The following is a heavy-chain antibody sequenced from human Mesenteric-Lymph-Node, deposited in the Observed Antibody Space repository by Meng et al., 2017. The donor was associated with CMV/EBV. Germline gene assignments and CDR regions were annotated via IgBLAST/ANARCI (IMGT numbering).Heavy chain of an antibody. D-gene: IGHD6-25*01. CDR1: GFTFSSFW. CDR3: ARDRSAAGYFDS. V-gene: IGHV3-21*01. CDR2: ISSSSSYK. J-gene: IGHJ4*02. Sequence: GESLKISCAASGFTFSSFWMHWVRQAPGKGLEWVSLISSSSSYKYHADSVKGRFTISRDNAKNSLYLQMTSLRAEDTAVYYCARDRSAAGYFDSWGQGTLVTVSS.